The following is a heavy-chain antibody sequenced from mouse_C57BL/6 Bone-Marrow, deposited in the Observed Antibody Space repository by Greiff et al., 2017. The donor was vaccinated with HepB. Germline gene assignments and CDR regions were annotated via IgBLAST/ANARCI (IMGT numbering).Heavy chain of an antibody. CDR1: GFTFSDYG. CDR2: ISNLAYSI. CDR3: ERRSHYYYGSSPYAMDY. D-gene: IGHD1-1*01. Sequence: EVMLVESGGGLVQPGGSLKLSCAASGFTFSDYGMAWVRQAPRKGPEWVAFISNLAYSIYYADTVTGRFTISRENAKNTLYLEMSSLRSEDTAVYYCERRSHYYYGSSPYAMDYWGQRTSVTVFS. J-gene: IGHJ4*01. V-gene: IGHV5-15*04.